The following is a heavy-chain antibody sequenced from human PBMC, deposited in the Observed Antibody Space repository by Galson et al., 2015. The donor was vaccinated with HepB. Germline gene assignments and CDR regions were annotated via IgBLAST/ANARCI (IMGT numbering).Heavy chain of an antibody. CDR1: GFSLSTSGVG. D-gene: IGHD6-13*01. CDR3: AHSSYFIAAAGTVGWFDP. CDR2: IYWDDDK. J-gene: IGHJ5*02. V-gene: IGHV2-5*02. Sequence: PALVKPTQTLTLTCTFSGFSLSTSGVGVGWIRQPPGKALEWLALIYWDDDKRYSPSLKSRLTITKDTSKNQVVLTMTNMDPVDTATYYCAHSSYFIAAAGTVGWFDPWGQGTLVTVSS.